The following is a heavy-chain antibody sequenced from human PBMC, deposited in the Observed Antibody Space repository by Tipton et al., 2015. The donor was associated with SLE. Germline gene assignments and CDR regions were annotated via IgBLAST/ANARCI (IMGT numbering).Heavy chain of an antibody. D-gene: IGHD6-13*01. V-gene: IGHV4-59*12. CDR3: ARGAGIAAADNYFDY. J-gene: IGHJ4*02. Sequence: TLSLTCTVSGASISDYYWTWIRQFPGKGLEWIGYIDYSGSTNYNPPLKSRLTISGDTSKNQFSLQLTSVTPEDTAVYYCARGAGIAAADNYFDYWGQGTLVTVSS. CDR2: IDYSGST. CDR1: GASISDYY.